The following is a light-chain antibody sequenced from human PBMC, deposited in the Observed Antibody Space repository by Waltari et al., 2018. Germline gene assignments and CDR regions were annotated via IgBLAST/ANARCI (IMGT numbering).Light chain of an antibody. CDR3: HQYYNGPQT. CDR2: GAS. V-gene: IGKV3-15*01. CDR1: QSVSSN. Sequence: ETVMTQSPATLSVSPGERATLSCRASQSVSSNLAWYQQKPGQPPRLLICGASTRAAGIPGRFSGSGSGTEFTLTISSLQSEDFAVYYCHQYYNGPQTFGQGTKVEIK. J-gene: IGKJ1*01.